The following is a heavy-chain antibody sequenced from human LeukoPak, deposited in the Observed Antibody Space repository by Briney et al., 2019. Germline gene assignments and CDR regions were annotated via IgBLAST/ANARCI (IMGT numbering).Heavy chain of an antibody. J-gene: IGHJ4*02. V-gene: IGHV3-21*04. CDR3: AKPGSSRGIAGRRPTKYYFDY. D-gene: IGHD6-6*01. Sequence: GASLRLSCAASGFTFSGYDMNSVSQAPGKWLEWVSSISGSSSYIYYADSMTGRFTISRDNAKNSLYLQMNSLRAEDTAVYYCAKPGSSRGIAGRRPTKYYFDYWGQGTLVSVSS. CDR1: GFTFSGYD. CDR2: ISGSSSYI.